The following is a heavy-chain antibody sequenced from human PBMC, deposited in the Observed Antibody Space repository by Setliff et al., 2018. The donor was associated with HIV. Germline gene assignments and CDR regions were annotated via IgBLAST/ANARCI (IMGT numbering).Heavy chain of an antibody. V-gene: IGHV3-30-3*01. Sequence: GGSLRLSCAASGFSFSNYAMHWVRPAPGKGLEWVAVISYDGNNKYYADSVKGRFTISRDNSKNTLYLQMNSLRAEDTAVYYCARPLLQQLVLWINWFDPWGQGTLVTVSS. CDR2: ISYDGNNK. J-gene: IGHJ5*02. D-gene: IGHD6-13*01. CDR1: GFSFSNYA. CDR3: ARPLLQQLVLWINWFDP.